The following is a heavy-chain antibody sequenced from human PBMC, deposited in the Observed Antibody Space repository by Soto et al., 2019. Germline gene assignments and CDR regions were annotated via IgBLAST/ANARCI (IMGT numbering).Heavy chain of an antibody. J-gene: IGHJ6*02. Sequence: GGSLRLSCAASGFTFSSYEMNWVRQAPGKGLERVSYISSSSSTIYYADSVKGRFTISRDNAKNSLYLQMNSLRDEDTAVYYCASGGIFYYYGMDVWGQGTTVTVSS. CDR2: ISSSSSTI. CDR3: ASGGIFYYYGMDV. V-gene: IGHV3-48*02. CDR1: GFTFSSYE. D-gene: IGHD2-15*01.